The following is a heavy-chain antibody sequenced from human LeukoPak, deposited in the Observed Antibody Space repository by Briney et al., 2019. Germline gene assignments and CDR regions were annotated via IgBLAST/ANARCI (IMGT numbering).Heavy chain of an antibody. V-gene: IGHV4-31*03. CDR2: IYYSGST. CDR3: ASSTYSSSYLVGS. D-gene: IGHD6-13*01. J-gene: IGHJ5*02. CDR1: GDSISSGGYY. Sequence: SETLSLTCTVSGDSISSGGYYWSWIRQHPGKGLEWIGYIYYSGSTYYNPSLKSRVTISVDTSKNLSSLKLRSVTAADTAVYYCASSTYSSSYLVGSWGEGTLVTVSS.